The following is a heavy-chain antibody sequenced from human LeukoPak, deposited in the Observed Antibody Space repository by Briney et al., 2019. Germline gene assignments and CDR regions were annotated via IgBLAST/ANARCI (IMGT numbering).Heavy chain of an antibody. Sequence: SETLSLTCTVSGDSINSYYWSWIRQPPGKGLERIGYIYYSGSTKYNPSIKSRVTISVDTSKNQFSLKLSSVTAADTAVYYCARSLRGYRFATDYWGQGTLVTVSS. CDR2: IYYSGST. J-gene: IGHJ4*02. CDR3: ARSLRGYRFATDY. D-gene: IGHD5-18*01. CDR1: GDSINSYY. V-gene: IGHV4-59*08.